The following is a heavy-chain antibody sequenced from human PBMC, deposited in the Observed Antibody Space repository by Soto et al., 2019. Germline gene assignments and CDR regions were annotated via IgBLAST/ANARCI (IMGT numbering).Heavy chain of an antibody. CDR2: INPSGGST. V-gene: IGHV1-46*01. CDR1: GYSFTTYY. CDR3: ARGYFDS. Sequence: SVKVSCKASGYSFTTYYMHWVRQAPGQGLEWMGIINPSGGSTSYTHNFQGRVTMTRDTSTSTVYMELSSLRSDDTAIYYCARGYFDSWGQGTLVTVSS. J-gene: IGHJ4*02.